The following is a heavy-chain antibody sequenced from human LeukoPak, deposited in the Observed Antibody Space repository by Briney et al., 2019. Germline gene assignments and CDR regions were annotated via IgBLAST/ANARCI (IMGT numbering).Heavy chain of an antibody. V-gene: IGHV4-30-4*01. CDR1: GGSISSGDYY. Sequence: SETLSLTCTVSGGSISSGDYYWSWIRQPPGKGLERIGYIYYSGSTYYNPSLKSRVTISVDTSKNQFSLKLSSVTAADTAVYYCARVGIAVGAFDIWGQGTMVTVS. J-gene: IGHJ3*02. CDR3: ARVGIAVGAFDI. CDR2: IYYSGST. D-gene: IGHD6-19*01.